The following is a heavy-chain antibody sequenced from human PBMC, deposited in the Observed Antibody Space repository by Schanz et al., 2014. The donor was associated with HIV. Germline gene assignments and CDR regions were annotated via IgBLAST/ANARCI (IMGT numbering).Heavy chain of an antibody. J-gene: IGHJ4*02. D-gene: IGHD5-18*01. Sequence: QVQLVESGGGVVQPGRSLRLSCAASGFTFSSYGMSWVRQAPGKGLEWVAVISYDGSNKYYADSVKGRFTISRDDSKNLLSLQMNSLRAEDTAVYYCARGLPADYWGQGTLVTVSS. CDR1: GFTFSSYG. CDR3: ARGLPADY. CDR2: ISYDGSNK. V-gene: IGHV3-30*19.